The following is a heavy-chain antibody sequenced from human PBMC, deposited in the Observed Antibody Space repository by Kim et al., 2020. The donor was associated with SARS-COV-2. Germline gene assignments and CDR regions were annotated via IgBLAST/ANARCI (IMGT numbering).Heavy chain of an antibody. V-gene: IGHV4-34*01. CDR3: ARGGWGVTTPYFDY. CDR2: INHSGST. Sequence: SETLSLTCAVYGGSFSGYYWSWIRQPPGKGLEWIGEINHSGSTNYNPSLKSRVTISVDTSKNQFSLKLSSVTAADTAVYYCARGGWGVTTPYFDYWGQGTLVTVSS. CDR1: GGSFSGYY. J-gene: IGHJ4*02. D-gene: IGHD4-17*01.